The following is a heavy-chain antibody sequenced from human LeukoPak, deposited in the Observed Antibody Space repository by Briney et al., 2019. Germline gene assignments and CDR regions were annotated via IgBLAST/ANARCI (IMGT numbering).Heavy chain of an antibody. CDR1: GFTFNSYA. CDR3: AKVRDTRDWYKDAFDV. D-gene: IGHD6-19*01. Sequence: GSLRLSCAASGFTFNSYALSWVRQAPGKGLEWVSAISGTGGSTYYVASVKGRFTVSRDNSRNTLYLQMSSLRAEDSAMYYCAKVRDTRDWYKDAFDVWGQGTRVTVSS. V-gene: IGHV3-23*01. J-gene: IGHJ3*01. CDR2: ISGTGGST.